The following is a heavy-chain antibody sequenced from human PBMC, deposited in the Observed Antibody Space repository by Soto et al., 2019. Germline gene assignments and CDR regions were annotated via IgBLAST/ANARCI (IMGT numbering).Heavy chain of an antibody. CDR3: ARASAYDPDDY. CDR2: ISSSSSYT. V-gene: IGHV3-11*06. Sequence: GGSLRLSCAASGFTFSDDYMSLILQAPGKGLEWVSYISSSSSYTNYADSVKGRFTISRDNAKNSLYLQMNSLRAEDTAVYYCARASAYDPDDYWGQGTLVTVSS. CDR1: GFTFSDDY. J-gene: IGHJ4*02. D-gene: IGHD1-1*01.